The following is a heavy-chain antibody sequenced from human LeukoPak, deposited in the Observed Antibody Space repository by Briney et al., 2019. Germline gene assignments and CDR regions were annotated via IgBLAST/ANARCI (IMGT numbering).Heavy chain of an antibody. Sequence: ASVKASCKASGYTFTSYDINWVRQATGQGLEWMGWMNPNSGNTGYAQKFQGRVTITRNTSISTAYMELSSLRSEDTAVYYCARGQLWSTMGDYWGQGTLVTVSS. CDR1: GYTFTSYD. V-gene: IGHV1-8*03. J-gene: IGHJ4*02. D-gene: IGHD5-18*01. CDR2: MNPNSGNT. CDR3: ARGQLWSTMGDY.